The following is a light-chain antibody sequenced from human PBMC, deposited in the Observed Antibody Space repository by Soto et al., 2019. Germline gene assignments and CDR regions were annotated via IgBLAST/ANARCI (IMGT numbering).Light chain of an antibody. Sequence: EIVFTQSPGSLSLSPGERANLSCRACQSVRSNFLAWYQQKPGQAPRLLIYGASNRATGIPARFSGSGSATDFTLTISSLEPEDFAVYYCQQRSNWPGITFGQGTRLEIK. V-gene: IGKV3-11*01. CDR1: QSVRSNF. J-gene: IGKJ5*01. CDR3: QQRSNWPGIT. CDR2: GAS.